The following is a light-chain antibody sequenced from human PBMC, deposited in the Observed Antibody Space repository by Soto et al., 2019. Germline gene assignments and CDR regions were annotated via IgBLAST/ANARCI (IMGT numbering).Light chain of an antibody. CDR3: QQYNNWPLT. V-gene: IGKV3-15*01. Sequence: EIVMTQSPATLSVSPGERATLSCRASQSVSSNLAWYQQKPGQAPRLLIYGASTRATGIPARFSGSGSGTAFTLTISRLQSEDFAVYYCQQYNNWPLTFGGGTKVEIK. J-gene: IGKJ4*01. CDR2: GAS. CDR1: QSVSSN.